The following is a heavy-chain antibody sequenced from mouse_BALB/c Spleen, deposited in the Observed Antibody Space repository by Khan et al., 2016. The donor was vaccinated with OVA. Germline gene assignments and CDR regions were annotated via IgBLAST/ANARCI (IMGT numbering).Heavy chain of an antibody. V-gene: IGHV1-7*01. J-gene: IGHJ3*01. D-gene: IGHD2-1*01. Sequence: QVQLQQSGAELAKPGASVKMSCKASGYTFTTYWMHWVKQRPGQGLEWIGYIDPNTDYTEYNQKFKDKATLTTDKSSSTAYMQLSSLTSEDSAVYYCARIGLYGIFAYWGPGTLVTVSA. CDR2: IDPNTDYT. CDR1: GYTFTTYW. CDR3: ARIGLYGIFAY.